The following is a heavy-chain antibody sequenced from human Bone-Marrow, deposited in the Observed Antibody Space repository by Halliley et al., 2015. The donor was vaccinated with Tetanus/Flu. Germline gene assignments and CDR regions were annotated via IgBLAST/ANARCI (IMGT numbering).Heavy chain of an antibody. CDR1: GGSFSGYY. V-gene: IGHV4-34*01. CDR3: ARGGRYNWNQDDH. J-gene: IGHJ4*02. D-gene: IGHD1-20*01. CDR2: INDSESP. Sequence: TLSLTCAVYGGSFSGYYWHWIRQPPGKGLEWIGEINDSESPNYNPSLKSRVTISVDPSRKQFSLNLGSVNAADTAVYYCARGGRYNWNQDDHWGQGTLVTVSS.